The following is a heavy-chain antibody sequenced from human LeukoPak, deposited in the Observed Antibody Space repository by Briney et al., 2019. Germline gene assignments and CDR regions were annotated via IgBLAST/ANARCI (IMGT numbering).Heavy chain of an antibody. CDR2: IYYSGST. CDR3: ATSILGSGWFDP. CDR1: GGSISSYY. D-gene: IGHD7-27*01. J-gene: IGHJ5*02. V-gene: IGHV4-59*12. Sequence: PSETLSLTCTVSGGSISSYYWSWIRQPPGKGLEWIGYIYYSGSTNYNPSLKSRVTISVDTSKNQFSLKLSSVTAADTAVYYCATSILGSGWFDPWGQGTLVTVSS.